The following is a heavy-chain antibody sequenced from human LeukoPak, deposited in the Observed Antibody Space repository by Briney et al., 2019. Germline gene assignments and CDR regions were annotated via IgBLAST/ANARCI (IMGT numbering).Heavy chain of an antibody. D-gene: IGHD4-17*01. J-gene: IGHJ4*02. CDR1: GGSISSSSYY. Sequence: PSETLSLTCTVSGGSISSSSYYWGWIRQPPGKGLEWIGSIYYSGSTYYNPSLKSRVTISVATSKNQFSLKLSSVTAADTAVYYCARPYGAAGLDWGQGTLVTVSS. CDR2: IYYSGST. CDR3: ARPYGAAGLD. V-gene: IGHV4-39*01.